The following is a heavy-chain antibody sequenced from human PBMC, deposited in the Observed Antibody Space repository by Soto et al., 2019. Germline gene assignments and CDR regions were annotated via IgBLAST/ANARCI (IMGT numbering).Heavy chain of an antibody. J-gene: IGHJ4*02. CDR3: ASSMITFGGVIVKGVDY. CDR1: GGSISSSSYY. D-gene: IGHD3-16*02. CDR2: IYYSGST. Sequence: SETLSLTCTVSGGSISSSSYYWGWIRQPPGKGLEWIGSIYYSGSTYYNPSLKSRVTISVDTSKNQFSLKLSSVTAADTAVYYCASSMITFGGVIVKGVDYWGQGTLVTVSS. V-gene: IGHV4-39*01.